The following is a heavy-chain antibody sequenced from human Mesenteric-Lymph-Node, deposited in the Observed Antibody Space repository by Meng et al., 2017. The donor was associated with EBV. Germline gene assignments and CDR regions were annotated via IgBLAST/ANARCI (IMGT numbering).Heavy chain of an antibody. CDR2: VQYDGIYK. CDR1: GFTFNNYP. CDR3: AKAEATSFDY. Sequence: QVPLVGSGGGVVQPGRSLRLSCAASGFTFNNYPMHWFRQAPGKGLEWVAVVQYDGIYKYYADSVKGRFTISRDNSKNMVYLQMDSLRTEDTAVYYCAKAEATSFDYWGQGTLVTVSS. V-gene: IGHV3-30-3*01. J-gene: IGHJ4*02. D-gene: IGHD1-26*01.